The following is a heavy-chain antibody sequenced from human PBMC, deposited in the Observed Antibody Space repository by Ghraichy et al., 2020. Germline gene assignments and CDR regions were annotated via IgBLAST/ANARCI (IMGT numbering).Heavy chain of an antibody. V-gene: IGHV3-48*02. Sequence: SCVGSGFALSGYNLNWVRLSPGRGLEWVAYITTSSRTIFYADSVRGRFTISRDNAQNSLYLQMNSLRDEDTAVYYCARASTVVRFYYYAGMDVWGQGTTVTVSS. J-gene: IGHJ6*02. CDR2: ITTSSRTI. CDR1: GFALSGYN. D-gene: IGHD4-23*01. CDR3: ARASTVVRFYYYAGMDV.